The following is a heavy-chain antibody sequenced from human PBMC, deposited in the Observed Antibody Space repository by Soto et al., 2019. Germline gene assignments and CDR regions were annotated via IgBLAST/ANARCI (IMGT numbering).Heavy chain of an antibody. J-gene: IGHJ6*03. CDR2: IYYSGST. CDR1: GGSISSSSYY. V-gene: IGHV4-39*01. Sequence: QLQLQESGPGLVKPSETLSLTCTVSGGSISSSSYYWGWIRQPPGKGLEWIGSIYYSGSTYYNPSLKSRVTISVDTSKNQFSLKLSSVTAADTAVYYCARSYCSSTSCYGVGYYYYYMDVWGKGTTVTVSS. CDR3: ARSYCSSTSCYGVGYYYYYMDV. D-gene: IGHD2-2*01.